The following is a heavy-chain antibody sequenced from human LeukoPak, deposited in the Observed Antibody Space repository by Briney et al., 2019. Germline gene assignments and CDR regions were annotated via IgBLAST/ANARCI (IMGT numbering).Heavy chain of an antibody. Sequence: GGSLRLSCAASGFTLDDYAMHWVRQAPGKGLEWVSLISGDGGSTYYADSVKGRFTISRDNSKNSLYLQMNSLRTEDTALYYCAKQNWNYHELRYYYYMDVWGKGTTVTVSS. J-gene: IGHJ6*03. V-gene: IGHV3-43*02. CDR1: GFTLDDYA. CDR3: AKQNWNYHELRYYYYMDV. CDR2: ISGDGGST. D-gene: IGHD1-7*01.